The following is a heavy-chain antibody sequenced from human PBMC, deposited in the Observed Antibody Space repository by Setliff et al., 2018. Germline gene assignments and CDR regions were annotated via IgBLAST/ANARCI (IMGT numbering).Heavy chain of an antibody. V-gene: IGHV4-39*07. J-gene: IGHJ6*02. CDR3: ARDTEGRYNFWSGYYEDYYYYGMDV. CDR1: GGSISSSSYY. CDR2: IYYSGST. Sequence: PSETLSLTCTVSGGSISSSSYYWGWIRQPPGKGLEWIGSIYYSGSTYYNPYLKSRVTISVDTSKNQFSLKLSSVTAADTAVYYCARDTEGRYNFWSGYYEDYYYYGMDVWGQGTTVTVSS. D-gene: IGHD3-3*01.